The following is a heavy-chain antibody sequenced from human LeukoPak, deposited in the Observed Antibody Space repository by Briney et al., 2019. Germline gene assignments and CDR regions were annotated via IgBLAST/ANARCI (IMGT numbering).Heavy chain of an antibody. CDR1: RFIFSSYG. J-gene: IGHJ3*02. CDR2: IRYDGSSK. D-gene: IGHD6-13*01. V-gene: IGHV3-30*02. Sequence: GGSLRLSCAASRFIFSSYGMHWVRQSPGKGLEWVAFIRYDGSSKYYADSVKGRFTISRDNSKNTLYLQMNSLRAEDTAVYYCASMGIAAAGTWHDAFDIWGQGTMVTVSS. CDR3: ASMGIAAAGTWHDAFDI.